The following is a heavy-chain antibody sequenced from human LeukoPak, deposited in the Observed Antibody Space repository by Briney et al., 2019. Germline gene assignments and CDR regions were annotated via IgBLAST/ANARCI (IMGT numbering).Heavy chain of an antibody. Sequence: PSETLSLTCSASGGSISSYYWSWIRQPPGKGLEWIAYIYYSGSTNYNPSLKSRVTISVDTSKNQFSLKLSSVTAADTAVYYCARSPQGFGEWFDYWGQGTLVTVSS. D-gene: IGHD3-10*01. CDR3: ARSPQGFGEWFDY. CDR2: IYYSGST. V-gene: IGHV4-59*01. J-gene: IGHJ4*02. CDR1: GGSISSYY.